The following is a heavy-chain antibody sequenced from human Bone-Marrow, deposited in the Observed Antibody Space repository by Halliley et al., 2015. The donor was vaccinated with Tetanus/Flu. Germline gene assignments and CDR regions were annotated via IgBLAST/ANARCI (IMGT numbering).Heavy chain of an antibody. J-gene: IGHJ5*02. V-gene: IGHV3-11*03. Sequence: NGRPSKYAVSVMGRFTISRDNAKHSLYLQMNSLRAEDTALYYCARVIVVVVPATPVGYWFDPWGQGTLVTVSS. D-gene: IGHD2-15*01. CDR2: NGRPS. CDR3: ARVIVVVVPATPVGYWFDP.